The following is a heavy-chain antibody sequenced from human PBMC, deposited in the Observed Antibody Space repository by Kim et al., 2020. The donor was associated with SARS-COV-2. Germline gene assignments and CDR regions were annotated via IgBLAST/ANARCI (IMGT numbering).Heavy chain of an antibody. V-gene: IGHV3-15*01. CDR3: TANGDDYFEH. CDR2: IKSIRSGGTA. Sequence: GGSLRLSCVASGFSFSNSWMRWIRQGPGKGLEWVGRIKSIRSGGTADYAEAVKGRFTISRDDEKNTLYLEMNNLKTEDTAVYYCTANGDDYFEHWGQGALVTVS. J-gene: IGHJ4*01. CDR1: GFSFSNSW. D-gene: IGHD2-21*01.